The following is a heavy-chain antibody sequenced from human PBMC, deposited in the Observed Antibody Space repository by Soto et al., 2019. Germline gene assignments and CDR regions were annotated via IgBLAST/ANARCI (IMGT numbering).Heavy chain of an antibody. CDR2: IYYSGST. D-gene: IGHD6-19*01. J-gene: IGHJ4*02. CDR1: GGSISSGDYY. V-gene: IGHV4-30-4*01. Sequence: SETLSLTCTVSGGSISSGDYYWSWIRQPPGKGLEWIGYIYYSGSTYYNPSLKSRVTISVDTSKNQFSLKLSSVTAADTAVYYCARAQWSPEPHYFDYWGQGTLVTVSS. CDR3: ARAQWSPEPHYFDY.